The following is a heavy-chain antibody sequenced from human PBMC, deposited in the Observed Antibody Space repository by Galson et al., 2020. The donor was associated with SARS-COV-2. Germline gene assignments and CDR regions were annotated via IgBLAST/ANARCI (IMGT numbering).Heavy chain of an antibody. D-gene: IGHD6-6*01. CDR1: GFTFSSYG. Sequence: GGSLRLSCAASGFTFSSYGMHWVRQAPGKRLEWVGVIRHDGSKKYYADSVKGRFTISRDNSKNTLYLQMNSLRAEDTAVYYCAKGGTRYNRSSDAASRYYYYYYIDVWGKGTTVTVSS. CDR2: IRHDGSKK. V-gene: IGHV3-30*02. CDR3: AKGGTRYNRSSDAASRYYYYYYIDV. J-gene: IGHJ6*03.